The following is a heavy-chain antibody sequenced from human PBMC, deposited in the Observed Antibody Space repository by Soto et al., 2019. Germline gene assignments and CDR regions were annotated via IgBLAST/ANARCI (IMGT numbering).Heavy chain of an antibody. CDR3: ARDRYYYDISGYYTGPNWFDP. CDR2: IIPIFGTA. Sequence: ASVKVSCKASGGTFSSYAISWVRQAPGQGLEWMGGIIPIFGTANYAQKFQGRVTITADESTSTAYMELSSLRSEDTAVYYCARDRYYYDISGYYTGPNWFDPWGQGTLVTVSS. D-gene: IGHD3-22*01. J-gene: IGHJ5*02. CDR1: GGTFSSYA. V-gene: IGHV1-69*13.